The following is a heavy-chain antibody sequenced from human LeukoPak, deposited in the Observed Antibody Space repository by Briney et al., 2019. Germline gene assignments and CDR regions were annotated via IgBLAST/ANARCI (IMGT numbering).Heavy chain of an antibody. CDR3: ARLVAVSTLTPAFDI. Sequence: SETLSLTCTVSGGSISSYYWSWIRQPPGKGLEWIGYIYYSGSTNYNPSLKSRVTISVDTSKNQFSLKLSSVTAADTAVYYCARLVAVSTLTPAFDIWGQGIMVTVSS. J-gene: IGHJ3*02. D-gene: IGHD2-15*01. V-gene: IGHV4-59*08. CDR2: IYYSGST. CDR1: GGSISSYY.